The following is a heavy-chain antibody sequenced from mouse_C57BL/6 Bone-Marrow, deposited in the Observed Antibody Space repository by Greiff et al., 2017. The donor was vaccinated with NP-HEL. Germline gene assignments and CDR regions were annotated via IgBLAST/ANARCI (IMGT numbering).Heavy chain of an antibody. D-gene: IGHD1-1*01. CDR3: ARFPYYYGTRREDYFDY. CDR1: GFNIKNTY. Sequence: EVQLQESVAELVRPGASVKLSCTASGFNIKNTYMHWVKQRPEQGLEWIGRIDPANGNTKYAPKFPGKATITADTSSNTAYLQLSSLTSEDTAIYYCARFPYYYGTRREDYFDYWGQGTTLTVSS. J-gene: IGHJ2*01. CDR2: IDPANGNT. V-gene: IGHV14-3*01.